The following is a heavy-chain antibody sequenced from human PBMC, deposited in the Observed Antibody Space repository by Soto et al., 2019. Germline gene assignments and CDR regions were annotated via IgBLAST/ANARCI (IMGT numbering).Heavy chain of an antibody. CDR1: GFTVSSNY. V-gene: IGHV3-53*01. CDR2: IYSGGST. CDR3: ARDRVESGYPEYFQH. Sequence: EVQLVESGGGWIQPGGSLRLSCAASGFTVSSNYMSWVRQATGKGLAWVSVIYSGGSTYYADSVKGRFTISRDNSKNTLYLQMNSLRAEDTDLYYCARDRVESGYPEYFQHWGQGTLVTVSS. J-gene: IGHJ1*01. D-gene: IGHD3-22*01.